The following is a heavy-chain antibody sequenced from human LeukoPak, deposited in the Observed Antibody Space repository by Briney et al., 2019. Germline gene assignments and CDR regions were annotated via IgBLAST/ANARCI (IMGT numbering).Heavy chain of an antibody. V-gene: IGHV3-7*01. J-gene: IGHJ4*02. CDR2: IKQDGSEK. CDR3: ARDREMDTYYDFWSAYPGFDY. Sequence: GGSLRLSCAASGFTFSNYWMSWVRQAPGKGLEWVANIKQDGSEKYYVDSVKGRFTISRDNAKNSLYLQMNSLRAEDTAVYYCARDREMDTYYDFWSAYPGFDYWGQGTLVTVSS. CDR1: GFTFSNYW. D-gene: IGHD3-3*01.